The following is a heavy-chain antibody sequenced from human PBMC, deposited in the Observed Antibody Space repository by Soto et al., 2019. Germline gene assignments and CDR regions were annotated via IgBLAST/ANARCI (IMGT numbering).Heavy chain of an antibody. V-gene: IGHV4-34*01. CDR3: ARGRLLWFGMAYYYGMDV. Sequence: SETLSLTCAVYGGSFSGYYLSWIRQPPGKGLEWIGEINHSGSTNYNPSLKSRVTISVDTSKNQFSLKLSSVTAADTAVYYCARGRLLWFGMAYYYGMDVWGQGTTVTSP. D-gene: IGHD3-10*01. J-gene: IGHJ6*02. CDR2: INHSGST. CDR1: GGSFSGYY.